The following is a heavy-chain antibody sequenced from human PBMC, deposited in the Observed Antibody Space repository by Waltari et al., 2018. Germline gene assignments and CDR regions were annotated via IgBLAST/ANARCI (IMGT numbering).Heavy chain of an antibody. CDR2: INHSGST. Sequence: QVQLQQWGAGLLKPSETLSLTCAVYGGSFSGYYWSWIRQPPGKRLEWIGEINHSGSTNYNPSLKSRVTISVDTSKNQFSLKLSSVTAADTAVYYCASGGIVDTAMVPTYWGQGTLVTVSS. CDR1: GGSFSGYY. J-gene: IGHJ4*02. V-gene: IGHV4-34*01. CDR3: ASGGIVDTAMVPTY. D-gene: IGHD5-18*01.